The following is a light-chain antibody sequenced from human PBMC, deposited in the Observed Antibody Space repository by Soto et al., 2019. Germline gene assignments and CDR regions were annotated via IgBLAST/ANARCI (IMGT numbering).Light chain of an antibody. CDR3: QQYGNSTRT. Sequence: EIVLTQSPCTLSLSPGERATLSCRASQSVSSYLAWYQQKPGQAPRLLIYGASSRATGIPDRFSGSGSGTDFTLTISRLEPEDFAVYYCQQYGNSTRTFGQGTKVDIK. V-gene: IGKV3-20*01. CDR1: QSVSSY. CDR2: GAS. J-gene: IGKJ1*01.